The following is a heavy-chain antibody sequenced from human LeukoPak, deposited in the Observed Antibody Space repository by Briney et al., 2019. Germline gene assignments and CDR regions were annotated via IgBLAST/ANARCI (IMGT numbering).Heavy chain of an antibody. CDR3: AKDGHATYHYFHMDV. J-gene: IGHJ6*03. CDR2: ISASGGAT. D-gene: IGHD2-15*01. CDR1: GFTFSSHA. V-gene: IGHV3-23*01. Sequence: GGSLRLSCAVPGFTFSSHAMSWVRQAPGKGLEWVSCISASGGATWYGDSVQGRFTISRDNSKNTVFLHMNDLRADDTAIYYCAKDGHATYHYFHMDVWGKGTMVTVSS.